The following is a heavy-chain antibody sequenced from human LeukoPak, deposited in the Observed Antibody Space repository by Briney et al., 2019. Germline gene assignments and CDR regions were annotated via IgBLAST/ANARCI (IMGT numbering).Heavy chain of an antibody. D-gene: IGHD3-22*01. CDR3: AREPSSGYYLSY. Sequence: PGGSLRLSCAASGFTLSTNYMSWVRQAPGKGLEWGSVIYSGGRTYYADSVKGRFTISRDKSKNTLYLQMNSLRAEDTAMYYCAREPSSGYYLSYWGQGTLVTVSS. CDR1: GFTLSTNY. V-gene: IGHV3-66*01. J-gene: IGHJ4*02. CDR2: IYSGGRT.